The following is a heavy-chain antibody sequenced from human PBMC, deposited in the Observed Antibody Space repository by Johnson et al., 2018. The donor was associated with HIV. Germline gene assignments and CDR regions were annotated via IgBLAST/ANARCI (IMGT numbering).Heavy chain of an antibody. CDR1: GFTFRSYA. J-gene: IGHJ3*02. D-gene: IGHD1-26*01. Sequence: QVQLVESGGGVVQPGGSLRLSCAASGFTFRSYAMHWVRQAPGKGLEWVGVISYDGSNNYYADSVKGRFTISRDNSKNTMSLQMNSPRVEDTAVYYCARVRGGRENAFDIWGQGTMVTVSS. CDR3: ARVRGGRENAFDI. CDR2: ISYDGSNN. V-gene: IGHV3-30*03.